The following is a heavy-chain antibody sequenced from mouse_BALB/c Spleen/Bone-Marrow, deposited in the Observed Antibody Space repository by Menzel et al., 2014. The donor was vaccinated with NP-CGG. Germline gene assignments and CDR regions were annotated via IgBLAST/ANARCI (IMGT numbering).Heavy chain of an antibody. D-gene: IGHD1-1*01. V-gene: IGHV2-2*02. J-gene: IGHJ1*01. Sequence: QVQLKDSGPGLVQPSRSLSITCTVSGFSLTTYGVHWVRQSPGKGLEWLGVVWSGGSTDYNAAFISRLSISKDNSKSXVFFKMNSLQANDTAIYYCARINYGSRRYWYFDVWGAGTTVTVSS. CDR2: VWSGGST. CDR1: GFSLTTYG. CDR3: ARINYGSRRYWYFDV.